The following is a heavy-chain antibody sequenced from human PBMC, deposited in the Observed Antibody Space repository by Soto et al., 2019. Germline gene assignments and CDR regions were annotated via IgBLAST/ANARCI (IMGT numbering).Heavy chain of an antibody. CDR3: ARVDSCSSTTCYTTAY. V-gene: IGHV3-33*01. D-gene: IGHD2-2*02. Sequence: QVQLVESGGGVVQPGGSLSLSCGASGFTFSSYGMHWVRQAPGKGLEWEAVIWYDGSNKYYADSVKGRFTNSRDNSMNALYVQMTGLRAEATAVYYCARVDSCSSTTCYTTAYWGNVTVVAVSS. CDR2: IWYDGSNK. J-gene: IGHJ4*03. CDR1: GFTFSSYG.